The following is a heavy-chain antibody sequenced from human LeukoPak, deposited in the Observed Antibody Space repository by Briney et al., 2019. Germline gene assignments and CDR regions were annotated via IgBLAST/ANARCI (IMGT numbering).Heavy chain of an antibody. D-gene: IGHD3-10*01. J-gene: IGHJ4*02. CDR1: GGSISSYF. CDR3: ARVHYGSGGNAFDY. V-gene: IGHV4-4*07. Sequence: SETLSLTCTVSGGSISSYFWSWIRQPAGKELEWIGRIYSSGSTDYNPSLKSRVTMSVDTSMNQFSLKLSSVTAADTAVYYCARVHYGSGGNAFDYWGQGTLVTVSS. CDR2: IYSSGST.